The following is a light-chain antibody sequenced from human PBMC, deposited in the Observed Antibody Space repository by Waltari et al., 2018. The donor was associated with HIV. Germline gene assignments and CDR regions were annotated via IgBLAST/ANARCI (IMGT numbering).Light chain of an antibody. CDR3: GTWDSSLSAGV. CDR1: SPNIGNHY. J-gene: IGLJ3*02. Sequence: QSVLTQPPSVSAAPGQKVPISCSVSSPNIGNHYVSWYQQIPGTAPKLLIYDNNKRTSGIPDRFSGSKSGTSATLGITGLQTGDEADYYCGTWDSSLSAGVFGGGTKLTVL. CDR2: DNN. V-gene: IGLV1-51*01.